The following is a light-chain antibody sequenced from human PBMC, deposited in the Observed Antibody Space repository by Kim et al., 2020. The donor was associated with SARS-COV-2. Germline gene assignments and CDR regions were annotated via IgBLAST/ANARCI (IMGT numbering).Light chain of an antibody. CDR1: QGITRY. Sequence: DIQMTQSPSSLSASVGDRVTITCRASQGITRYLAWYQQKPGKAPKLLISDASNLQTGVPPRFSGSGSGTDFTFTISSLQPEDFATYYCEQFHSRLTFGGGTQLEIK. J-gene: IGKJ5*01. CDR2: DAS. V-gene: IGKV1-33*01. CDR3: EQFHSRLT.